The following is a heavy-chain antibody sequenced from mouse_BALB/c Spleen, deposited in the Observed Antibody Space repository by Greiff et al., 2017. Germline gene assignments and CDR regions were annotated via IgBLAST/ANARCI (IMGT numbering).Heavy chain of an antibody. J-gene: IGHJ4*01. CDR3: ASRGIDYAMDY. V-gene: IGHV1-9*01. CDR1: GYTFSSYW. Sequence: QVQLQQSGAELMKPGASVKISCKATGYTFSSYWIEWVKQRPGHGLEWIGEILPGSGSTNYNEKFKGNATFTADTSSNTAYMQLSSLTSEDSAVYYCASRGIDYAMDYWGQGTSVTVSS. CDR2: ILPGSGST.